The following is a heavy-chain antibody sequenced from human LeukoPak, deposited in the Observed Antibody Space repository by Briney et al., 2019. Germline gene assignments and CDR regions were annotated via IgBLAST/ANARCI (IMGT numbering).Heavy chain of an antibody. CDR2: INPNSGGT. D-gene: IGHD2-15*01. CDR1: GYTFTGYY. CDR3: ARDSPVVVVLNNWFDP. J-gene: IGHJ5*02. V-gene: IGHV1-2*02. Sequence: GASVKVSCKASGYTFTGYYMHWVRQAPGQGLEWMGWINPNSGGTNYAQKFQGRVTMTRDTSISTAYMELSRLRSDDTAVYYCARDSPVVVVLNNWFDPWGQGTLVTVSS.